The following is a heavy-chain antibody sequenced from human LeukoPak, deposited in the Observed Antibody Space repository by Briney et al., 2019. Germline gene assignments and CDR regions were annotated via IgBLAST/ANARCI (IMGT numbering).Heavy chain of an antibody. CDR1: GFALSSYD. Sequence: GGSLRLSCAASGFALSSYDIHWVRQTTGKGLEWASAIDTTGGTYYPGSVEGRFTISRENAQNSFHLQMNSLRDADTAVYYCVREGFCGVDCPAYFDLWGRGTLVTVS. J-gene: IGHJ2*01. CDR3: VREGFCGVDCPAYFDL. CDR2: IDTTGGT. V-gene: IGHV3-13*04. D-gene: IGHD2-21*02.